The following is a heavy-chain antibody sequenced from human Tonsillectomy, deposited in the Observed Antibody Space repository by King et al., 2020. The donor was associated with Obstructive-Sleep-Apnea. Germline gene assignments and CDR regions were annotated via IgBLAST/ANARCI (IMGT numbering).Heavy chain of an antibody. Sequence: VQLVESGGGVVQPGRSLRLSCAASGFTFSNYAMHWVRQAPGKGLEWVAVMWYDGNNKYYADSVKGRFTISRDISRKTLHLEMNTLRVEDTAVYYCAKVEGGDSSGYYYGHYYGMDVWGQGTTVTVSS. J-gene: IGHJ6*02. CDR3: AKVEGGDSSGYYYGHYYGMDV. D-gene: IGHD3-22*01. CDR2: MWYDGNNK. V-gene: IGHV3-33*06. CDR1: GFTFSNYA.